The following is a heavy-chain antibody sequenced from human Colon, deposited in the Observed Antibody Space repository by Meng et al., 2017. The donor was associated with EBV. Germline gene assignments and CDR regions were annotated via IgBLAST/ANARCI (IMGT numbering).Heavy chain of an antibody. D-gene: IGHD1-14*01. J-gene: IGHJ4*02. Sequence: QPVPSGSEVKKPGASVKVSCKASGYTFTRHAINWVRQAPGQGLEWMGWMNNKTGKPTYAQGFTGRFVFSLDTSVSTAYLQISSLKAEDTAMYYCARDDNGAPDYWGQGTLVTVSS. CDR1: GYTFTRHA. CDR3: ARDDNGAPDY. CDR2: MNNKTGKP. V-gene: IGHV7-4-1*02.